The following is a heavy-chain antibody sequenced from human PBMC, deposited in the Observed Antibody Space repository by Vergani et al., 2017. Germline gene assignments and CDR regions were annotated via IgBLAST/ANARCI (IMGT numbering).Heavy chain of an antibody. CDR3: ARGSRAEGGSGPDK. J-gene: IGHJ4*02. Sequence: QVQLQESGPGLVKPSQTLSLTCTVSGGSISSGDYYWSWIRQPPGKGLEWIGYIYYSGSTYYNPSFKNRVTMSVDTSKNQFSLKLNSVTAADTAVYYCARGSRAEGGSGPDKWGQGTLVTVSS. D-gene: IGHD6-13*01. V-gene: IGHV4-30-4*01. CDR1: GGSISSGDYY. CDR2: IYYSGST.